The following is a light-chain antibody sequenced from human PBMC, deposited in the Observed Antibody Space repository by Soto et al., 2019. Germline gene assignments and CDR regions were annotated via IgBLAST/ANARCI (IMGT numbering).Light chain of an antibody. J-gene: IGLJ1*01. V-gene: IGLV2-8*01. CDR2: EVT. CDR3: ASYAGGNQV. CDR1: GSDVGGYNF. Sequence: QYALTQPPSASGSPGQSVTISCTGTGSDVGGYNFVSWYQHHPGKAPKLMIYEVTRRPSGVPDRFSGSKSGNTASLTVSGLLAEDEADYYCASYAGGNQVFGTGTKVTVL.